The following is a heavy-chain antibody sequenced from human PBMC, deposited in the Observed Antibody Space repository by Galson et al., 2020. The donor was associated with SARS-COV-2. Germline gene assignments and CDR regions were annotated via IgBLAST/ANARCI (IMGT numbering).Heavy chain of an antibody. CDR1: GYTFTGYY. V-gene: IGHV1-2*02. CDR2: INPNSGGT. CDR3: ARVAAELSLYHPLDY. J-gene: IGHJ4*02. D-gene: IGHD3-16*02. Sequence: GASVKVSCKASGYTFTGYYMHWVRQAPGQGLEWVGWINPNSGGTNYAQKFQGRVTMTRDTSISTAYMELGRLRSDDTAVYYCARVAAELSLYHPLDYWGQGTLVTVSS.